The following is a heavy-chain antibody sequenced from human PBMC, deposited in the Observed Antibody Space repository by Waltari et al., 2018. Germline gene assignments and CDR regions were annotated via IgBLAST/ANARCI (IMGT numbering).Heavy chain of an antibody. CDR1: GFSFSSYW. CDR2: RKQDGSEQ. D-gene: IGHD4-4*01. J-gene: IGHJ6*02. V-gene: IGHV3-7*01. CDR3: ARESSSFSNYISYGMDV. Sequence: EVQLVESGGGLVQPGGSLRLSCAASGFSFSSYWMTWVRQTQGKGLEWVANRKQDGSEQNYVDSVKGRFTISRDNANNSLHLQMHSLRAEDTAVYSCARESSSFSNYISYGMDVWGQGTTVTVAS.